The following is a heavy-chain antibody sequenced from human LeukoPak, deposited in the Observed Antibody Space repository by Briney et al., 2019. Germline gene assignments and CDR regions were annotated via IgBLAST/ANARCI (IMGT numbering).Heavy chain of an antibody. J-gene: IGHJ4*02. CDR1: GFTFSSYA. D-gene: IGHD3-22*01. Sequence: GALRLSCAASGFTFSSYAMSWVRQAPGKGLEWVSGISGSGGSTYYAASVKGRFTISRDNSKNTLYLQMNSLRAEDTAVYYCAKGGSYYYDSSGYFGYWGQGTLVTVSS. V-gene: IGHV3-23*01. CDR2: ISGSGGST. CDR3: AKGGSYYYDSSGYFGY.